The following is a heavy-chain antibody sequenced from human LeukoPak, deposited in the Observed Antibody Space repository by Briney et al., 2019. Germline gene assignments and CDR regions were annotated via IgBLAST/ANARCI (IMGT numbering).Heavy chain of an antibody. Sequence: GGSLRLSCAASGFTFSSYEMNWVRQAPGKGLEWVSYISSSGSTIYYADSVTGRFTISRDNAKNSLYLQMNSLRAEDTAVYYCARGRLDAGSFDYWGQGTLVTVSS. V-gene: IGHV3-48*03. CDR1: GFTFSSYE. CDR3: ARGRLDAGSFDY. J-gene: IGHJ4*02. D-gene: IGHD3-10*01. CDR2: ISSSGSTI.